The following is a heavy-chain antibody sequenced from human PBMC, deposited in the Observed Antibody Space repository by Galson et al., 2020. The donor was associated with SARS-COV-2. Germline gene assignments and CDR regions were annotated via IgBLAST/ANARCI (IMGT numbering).Heavy chain of an antibody. CDR2: IYYSGST. V-gene: IGHV4-59*01. CDR1: DDSISSYY. Sequence: SETLSLTCTVSDDSISSYYWSWIRQPPGKGLEWIGYIYYSGSTNNNPSHKSRVIISVATSKNQFSLKLSSVTGAVTAVDYCAWGLYGGYSYNWFAPWGPGTLVIVSS. CDR3: AWGLYGGYSYNWFAP. J-gene: IGHJ5*02. D-gene: IGHD4-17*01.